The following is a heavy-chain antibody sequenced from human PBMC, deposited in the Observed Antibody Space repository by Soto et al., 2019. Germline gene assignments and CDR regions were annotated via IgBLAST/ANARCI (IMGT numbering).Heavy chain of an antibody. CDR3: VKVSTFYDILTGYYSTNFFDP. Sequence: GGSLRFSCSASGFTFSEYSMHWVRQAPGKGLQYVSTISSDGDITYYADSVKGRFTISRDNSKNTLYLQMNSLRPEDTAVYYCVKVSTFYDILTGYYSTNFFDPWGQGTLVTVSS. CDR2: ISSDGDIT. CDR1: GFTFSEYS. J-gene: IGHJ5*02. D-gene: IGHD3-9*01. V-gene: IGHV3-64D*06.